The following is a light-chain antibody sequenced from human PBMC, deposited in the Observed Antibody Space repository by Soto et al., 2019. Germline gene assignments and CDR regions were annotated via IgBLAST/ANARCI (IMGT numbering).Light chain of an antibody. CDR2: DVS. V-gene: IGLV2-14*01. Sequence: QSALTQPASVSGSPGQSITISCTGTSSDVGNYNYVSWYQQHPGKAPKLMIYDVSNRPSGVSIRFSGSKSGNTASLTISGLQTEDEADYYCSSYTRSSTLVFGTGTKVTVL. CDR1: SSDVGNYNY. CDR3: SSYTRSSTLV. J-gene: IGLJ1*01.